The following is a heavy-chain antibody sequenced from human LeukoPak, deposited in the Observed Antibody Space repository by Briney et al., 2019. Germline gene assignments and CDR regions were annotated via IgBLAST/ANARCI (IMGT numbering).Heavy chain of an antibody. CDR3: ARSSRITIFGVVSSTGYYDMDV. D-gene: IGHD3-3*01. Sequence: ASVKVSCKASGYTFTSYDINWVRQATGQGLEWMGWMSPNSGNTGYAQKFQGRVTMTRSTSMSTAYMELSSLRYEDTAVYYCARSSRITIFGVVSSTGYYDMDVWGQGTTVTVSS. J-gene: IGHJ6*02. V-gene: IGHV1-8*01. CDR2: MSPNSGNT. CDR1: GYTFTSYD.